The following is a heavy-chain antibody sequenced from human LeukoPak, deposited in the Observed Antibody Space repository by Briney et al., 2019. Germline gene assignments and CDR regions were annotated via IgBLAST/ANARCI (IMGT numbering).Heavy chain of an antibody. Sequence: SQTLSLTCAISGDSLSNNNVAWNWIRQSPSRGLEWLGRTYYRPKFNTDYAVSVKSRIAINSDTSKNQFSLQLNSVTPEDTGVYYCARGSHSSIDYWGQGTLVTVSS. CDR3: ARGSHSSIDY. D-gene: IGHD3-10*01. V-gene: IGHV6-1*01. J-gene: IGHJ4*02. CDR2: TYYRPKFNT. CDR1: GDSLSNNNVA.